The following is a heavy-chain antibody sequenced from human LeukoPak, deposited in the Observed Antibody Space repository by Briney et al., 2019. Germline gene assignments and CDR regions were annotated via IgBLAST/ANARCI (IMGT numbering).Heavy chain of an antibody. V-gene: IGHV3-48*03. D-gene: IGHD6-13*01. J-gene: IGHJ4*02. Sequence: GGSLRLSCAASGFTSSTYEMNRVRQAPGKGLEWVSYIGSSGRTVYYADSVKGRFTISRDNAKNSLYLQMNSLRAEDTGVYYCAKLDVIAGLDYWGPGTLVTVSS. CDR3: AKLDVIAGLDY. CDR2: IGSSGRTV. CDR1: GFTSSTYE.